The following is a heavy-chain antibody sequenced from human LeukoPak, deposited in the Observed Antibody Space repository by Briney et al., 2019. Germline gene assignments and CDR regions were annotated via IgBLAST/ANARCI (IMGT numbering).Heavy chain of an antibody. V-gene: IGHV3-23*01. CDR1: GLTFSSYG. D-gene: IGHD2-15*01. J-gene: IGHJ4*02. CDR3: AKDEGGLGYCSGGSCYTPYYFDY. CDR2: ISGSGGST. Sequence: GGSLRLSCAASGLTFSSYGMSWVRQAPGKGLEWVSAISGSGGSTYYADSVKGRFTISRDNSKNTLYLQMNSLRAEDTAVYYCAKDEGGLGYCSGGSCYTPYYFDYWGQGTLVTVSS.